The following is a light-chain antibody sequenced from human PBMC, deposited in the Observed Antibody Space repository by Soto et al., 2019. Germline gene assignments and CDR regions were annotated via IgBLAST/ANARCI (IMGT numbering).Light chain of an antibody. CDR1: SSDVGAYNR. CDR2: EVS. J-gene: IGLJ1*01. V-gene: IGLV2-14*01. CDR3: LSYTTSSSYV. Sequence: QSALTQPASVSGSPGQSITISCTGTSSDVGAYNRVSWYQQHSGKAPKLMIYEVSNRPSGVPNRFSGSKSGNTASLTISGLQAEDEADYYCLSYTTSSSYVFGTGTKVTVL.